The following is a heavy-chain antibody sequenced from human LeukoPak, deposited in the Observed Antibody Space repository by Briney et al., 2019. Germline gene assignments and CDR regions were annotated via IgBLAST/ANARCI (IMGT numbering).Heavy chain of an antibody. Sequence: GASVKVSCKASGYTFTGYYMHWVRQAPGQGLEWMGWINPNSGGTNYAQKFQGRVTMTRDTSISTAYMELSRLRSDDTAVYYCARSLYYYDSSGSTDYWGQGTLVTVSS. CDR1: GYTFTGYY. CDR2: INPNSGGT. V-gene: IGHV1-2*02. CDR3: ARSLYYYDSSGSTDY. J-gene: IGHJ4*02. D-gene: IGHD3-22*01.